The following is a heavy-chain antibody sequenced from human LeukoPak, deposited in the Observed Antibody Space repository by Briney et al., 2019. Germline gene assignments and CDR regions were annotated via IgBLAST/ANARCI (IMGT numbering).Heavy chain of an antibody. CDR2: ISAYSRNT. Sequence: ASVKVSCKASGYDFANYGISWVRQAPGQGLEWMGWISAYSRNTHYSQNFQGRVTVTTDTSTNTAYMELRSLRSDDTAVYYCARHYDYGAYYETFLYNWGQGTLVTVSS. CDR3: ARHYDYGAYYETFLYN. CDR1: GYDFANYG. D-gene: IGHD4/OR15-4a*01. V-gene: IGHV1-18*01. J-gene: IGHJ4*02.